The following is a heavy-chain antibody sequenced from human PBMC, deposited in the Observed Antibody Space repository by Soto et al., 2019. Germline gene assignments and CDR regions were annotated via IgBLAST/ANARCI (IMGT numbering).Heavy chain of an antibody. CDR3: ARESWYSDSCGNYYSNYFDS. D-gene: IGHD3-22*01. CDR2: ISSTGMKE. J-gene: IGHJ4*02. V-gene: IGHV3-30*04. CDR1: GFSFSDYP. Sequence: QVQLVESGGGVVQPGRSLSLSCAASGFSFSDYPMHWVRQAPGKGLEWVTSISSTGMKEYYGDSVKGRLTISRDTSKNTLYLHMSCLRAEDTAVYYCARESWYSDSCGNYYSNYFDSWGQATLVTVSS.